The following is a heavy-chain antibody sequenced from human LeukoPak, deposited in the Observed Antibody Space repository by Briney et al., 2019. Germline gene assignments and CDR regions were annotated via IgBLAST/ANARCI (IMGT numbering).Heavy chain of an antibody. CDR3: ARGRQEVSMIVVVMTAVSYYLDV. J-gene: IGHJ6*03. CDR2: INPSGRI. Sequence: SETLSLTWAVYGGSFSGYYWTWIRQAPGKGLEWIGEINPSGRISYNPSLKSRLTISVDASKNQFSLNLRSLTAADTAVYYCARGRQEVSMIVVVMTAVSYYLDVWGKGTTVTVS. CDR1: GGSFSGYY. D-gene: IGHD3-22*01. V-gene: IGHV4-34*01.